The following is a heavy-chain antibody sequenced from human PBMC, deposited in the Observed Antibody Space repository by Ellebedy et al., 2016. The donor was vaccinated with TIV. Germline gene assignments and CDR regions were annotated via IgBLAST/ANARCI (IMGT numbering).Heavy chain of an antibody. J-gene: IGHJ4*02. Sequence: GGSLRLXXAASGFTFISYSMNWVRQAPGKGLEWVAYMSSRYSIISYADSVKGRFTISGDNAKNSLCLQMNSLRADDTAVYYCARDFDWAFDRWGQGTLVTVSS. CDR3: ARDFDWAFDR. D-gene: IGHD3-9*01. V-gene: IGHV3-48*04. CDR1: GFTFISYS. CDR2: MSSRYSII.